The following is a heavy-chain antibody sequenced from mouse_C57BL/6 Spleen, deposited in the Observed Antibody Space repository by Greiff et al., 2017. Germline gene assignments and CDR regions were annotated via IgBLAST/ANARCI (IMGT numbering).Heavy chain of an antibody. CDR3: TGSNPHYAMDY. Sequence: EVKLVESGGGLVQPGGSMKLSCVASGFTFSNYWMNWVRQSPEKGLEWVSQIRLKSDNYATHYAESVKGRFTISRDDSKSSVYLQMNNLRAEDTGIYYCTGSNPHYAMDYWGQGTSVTVSS. D-gene: IGHD2-5*01. V-gene: IGHV6-3*01. CDR2: IRLKSDNYAT. J-gene: IGHJ4*01. CDR1: GFTFSNYW.